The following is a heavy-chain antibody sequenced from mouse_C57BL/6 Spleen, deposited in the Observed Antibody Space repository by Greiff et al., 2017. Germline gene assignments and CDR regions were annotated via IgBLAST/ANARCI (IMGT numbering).Heavy chain of an antibody. CDR2: IDPENGDT. D-gene: IGHD2-2*01. J-gene: IGHJ2*01. CDR1: GFNIKDDY. V-gene: IGHV14-4*01. CDR3: TTGNGYDEVDY. Sequence: EVQLQQSGAELVRPGASVKLSCTASGFNIKDDYMHWVKQRPEQGLEWIGWIDPENGDTEYASKFQGKATITADTSSNTAYLQISSLTSEDTAVYYCTTGNGYDEVDYWGQGTTLTVSS.